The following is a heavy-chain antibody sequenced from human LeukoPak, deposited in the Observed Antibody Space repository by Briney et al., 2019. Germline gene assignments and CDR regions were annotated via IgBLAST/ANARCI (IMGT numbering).Heavy chain of an antibody. V-gene: IGHV4-59*08. CDR1: GASISTYY. D-gene: IGHD6-19*01. CDR3: ASSGWSHFDS. J-gene: IGHJ4*02. CDR2: IFYTGIT. Sequence: SETLSLTCTFSGASISTYYWSWIRQPPGKGLEWIGYIFYTGITNSNPSLKSRVTISIDTSKNQFSLNLSSVTAADTAVYYCASSGWSHFDSWGQGILVTVSS.